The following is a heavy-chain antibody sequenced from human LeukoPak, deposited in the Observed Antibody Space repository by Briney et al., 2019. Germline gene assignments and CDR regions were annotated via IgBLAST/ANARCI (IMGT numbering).Heavy chain of an antibody. CDR1: GFTFSDYY. V-gene: IGHV3-11*01. D-gene: IGHD3-10*01. Sequence: GGSLRLSCAASGFTFSDYYMSWIRQAPGKGLEWVSYISSSGSTIYYADSVKGRFTISRDNSKNTLYLQMNSLRAEDTAVYYCARLLWFGESNNGDYWGQGTLVTVSS. CDR2: ISSSGSTI. J-gene: IGHJ4*02. CDR3: ARLLWFGESNNGDY.